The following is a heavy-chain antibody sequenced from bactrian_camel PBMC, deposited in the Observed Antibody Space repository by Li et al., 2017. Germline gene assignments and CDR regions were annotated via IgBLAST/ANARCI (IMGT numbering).Heavy chain of an antibody. Sequence: HVQLVESGGGLVQPGGALRLSCAASGFTFDDSDVAWYRQGSGDERDLVSSISSDGKPSYVDSVKGRFTISQDNAKNTVYLQMNSLKPEDTAVYYCVSLVGRPLVHQGTQVTVS. CDR2: ISSDGKP. D-gene: IGHD2*01. J-gene: IGHJ4*01. V-gene: IGHV3S60*01. CDR1: GFTFDDSD.